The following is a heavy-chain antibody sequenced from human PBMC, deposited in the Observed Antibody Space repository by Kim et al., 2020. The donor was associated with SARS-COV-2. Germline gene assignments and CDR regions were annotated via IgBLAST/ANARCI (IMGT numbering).Heavy chain of an antibody. Sequence: GRFTISRDNSKNTLYLQMNSLRAEDTAVYYCAKEVEGYSSGWPRGRGFGYWGQGTLVTVSS. J-gene: IGHJ4*02. V-gene: IGHV3-23*01. CDR3: AKEVEGYSSGWPRGRGFGY. D-gene: IGHD6-19*01.